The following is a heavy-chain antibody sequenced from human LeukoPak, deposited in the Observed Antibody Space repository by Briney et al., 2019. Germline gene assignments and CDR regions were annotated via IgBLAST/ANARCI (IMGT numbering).Heavy chain of an antibody. V-gene: IGHV3-23*01. Sequence: PGGSLRLSCAASGFPFSIYAMSWVRQAPGKGLEWVAGISGSSSHTMDADSVRGRFTISRDNTRNTLYLHMNNVRAEDTALYYCAKEHDYSNAAPEWGFDSWGQGTRVTVSS. CDR1: GFPFSIYA. J-gene: IGHJ4*02. CDR2: ISGSSSHT. D-gene: IGHD3-3*01. CDR3: AKEHDYSNAAPEWGFDS.